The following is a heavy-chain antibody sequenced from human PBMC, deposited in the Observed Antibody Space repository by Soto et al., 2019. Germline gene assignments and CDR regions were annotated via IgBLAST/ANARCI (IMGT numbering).Heavy chain of an antibody. CDR2: ISPKSTYR. CDR1: GFPFSDYY. D-gene: IGHD2-21*01. V-gene: IGHV3-11*06. J-gene: IGHJ4*02. CDR3: TRGGGGGLFEH. Sequence: GESLKISCATSGFPFSDYYMSWIRQAPGKGLEWLSHISPKSTYRNYADSVKGRFTISRDNTKSSLFLQMNSLGVENTAVYYCTRGGGGGLFEHWGQGVLVTVSS.